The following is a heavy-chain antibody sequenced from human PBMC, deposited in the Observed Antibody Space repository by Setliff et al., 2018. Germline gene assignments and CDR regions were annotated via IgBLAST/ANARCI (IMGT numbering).Heavy chain of an antibody. D-gene: IGHD1-26*01. J-gene: IGHJ6*03. CDR1: GGSISSYY. CDR2: IYASGST. CDR3: ARAPPNRYSGSYEYFYMDV. V-gene: IGHV4-4*08. Sequence: LSLTCTVSGGSISSYYWSWIRQPPGKGLEWIGYIYASGSTNYNPSLKSRVTLSVDTSKNQFSLKVSTVTAADTAVYYCARAPPNRYSGSYEYFYMDVWGKGTTVTVSS.